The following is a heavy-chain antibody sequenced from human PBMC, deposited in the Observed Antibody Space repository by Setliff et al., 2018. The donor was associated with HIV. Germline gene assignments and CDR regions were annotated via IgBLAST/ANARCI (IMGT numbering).Heavy chain of an antibody. CDR1: GASISSYY. J-gene: IGHJ4*02. D-gene: IGHD1-26*01. CDR2: IYTSGST. Sequence: PSETLSLTCTVSGASISSYYWNWIRQPAGKGLECIGRIYTSGSTNYNPSLKSRVTISLDTSKNRFSLQLTSVTAADTAVYYCARHRDGGTYPLDYWGQGTLVTVSS. CDR3: ARHRDGGTYPLDY. V-gene: IGHV4-4*07.